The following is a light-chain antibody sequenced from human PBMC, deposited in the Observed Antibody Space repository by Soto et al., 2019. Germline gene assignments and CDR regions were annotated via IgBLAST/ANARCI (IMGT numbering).Light chain of an antibody. CDR2: EGS. CDR1: SSDVGSYNL. V-gene: IGLV2-23*01. CDR3: CSYAGTSTWV. Sequence: QSALTQPASVSGATGQSITISCTGTSSDVGSYNLVSWYQQQPGKAPKHMIYEGSKRPSGVSNRFSGSKSGNTSSLTISGLQAEDEADYYFCSYAGTSTWVFGGGTKVTVL. J-gene: IGLJ3*02.